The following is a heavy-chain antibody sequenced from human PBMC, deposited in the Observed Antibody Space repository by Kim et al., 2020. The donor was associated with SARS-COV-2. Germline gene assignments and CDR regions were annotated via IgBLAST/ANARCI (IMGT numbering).Heavy chain of an antibody. CDR2: ISGSGSST. CDR3: ARGPSCSPDACYSVGAFDI. V-gene: IGHV3-23*01. Sequence: GGSLRLSCVVTGFTFRNYAMSWVRQAPGKGLQWVSAISGSGSSTYYADSVKGRFAISRDNSRDTLFLEMNSLRVEETAIFYCARGPSCSPDACYSVGAFDIWGQGTVVTVSS. J-gene: IGHJ3*02. CDR1: GFTFRNYA. D-gene: IGHD2-21*02.